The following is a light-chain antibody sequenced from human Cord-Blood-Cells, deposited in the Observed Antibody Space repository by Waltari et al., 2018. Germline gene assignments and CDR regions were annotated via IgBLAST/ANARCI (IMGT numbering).Light chain of an antibody. Sequence: SYELTQTPSVSVCPGQTARTTCPVDKLRAEYACCYQQKPGQSPVLVMYQDSKRPSGIPERFSGSNSGNTATLTISGTQAMDEADYYCQAWDSSTLYVFGTGTKVTVL. CDR2: QDS. J-gene: IGLJ1*01. V-gene: IGLV3-1*01. CDR1: KLRAEY. CDR3: QAWDSSTLYV.